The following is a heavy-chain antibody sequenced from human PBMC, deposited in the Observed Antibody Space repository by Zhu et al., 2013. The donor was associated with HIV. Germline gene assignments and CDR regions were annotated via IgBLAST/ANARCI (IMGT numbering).Heavy chain of an antibody. V-gene: IGHV1-69*06. CDR1: EAPSASYA. J-gene: IGHJ4*02. CDR2: IIPIFGTA. Sequence: QVQLVQSGAEVKKPGSSVKVSCEGLLEAPSASYAISWVRQAPGQGLEWMGGIIPIFGTANYAQKFQGRVTITADKSTSTAYMELSSLRSEDTAVYYCARERHDTAMVYFDYWAREPWSPSPQ. D-gene: IGHD5-18*01. CDR3: ARERHDTAMVYFDY.